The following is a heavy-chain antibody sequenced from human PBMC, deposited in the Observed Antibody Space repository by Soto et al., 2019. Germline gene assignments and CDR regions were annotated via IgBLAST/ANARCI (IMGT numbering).Heavy chain of an antibody. CDR1: GFTFSSYG. CDR2: IWYDGSNK. D-gene: IGHD3-9*01. J-gene: IGHJ6*02. Sequence: GGSLRLSCAASGFTFSSYGMHCVRQAPGKGLEWVAVIWYDGSNKYCADSVKGRFTISRDNSKNTLYLQMNSLRAEDTAVYYCASLIFIRYFAWLSDGMDVCGQGTKVTVSS. V-gene: IGHV3-33*01. CDR3: ASLIFIRYFAWLSDGMDV.